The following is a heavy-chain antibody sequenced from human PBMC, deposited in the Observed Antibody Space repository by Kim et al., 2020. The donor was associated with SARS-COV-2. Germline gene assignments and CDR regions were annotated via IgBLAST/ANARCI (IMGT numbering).Heavy chain of an antibody. J-gene: IGHJ5*02. CDR2: MYPNSGNT. CDR1: GYTFTLYV. Sequence: AFVKVSCKASGYTFTLYVINLVRHSFLQLCEWCGWMYPNSGNTGYAQKFQGRVTMTRYTSLSTAYMELSSLRSEDTAVYYCAREKCSSTSCYDYDPWGQGTLVTVSS. V-gene: IGHV1-8*01. CDR3: AREKCSSTSCYDYDP. D-gene: IGHD2-2*01.